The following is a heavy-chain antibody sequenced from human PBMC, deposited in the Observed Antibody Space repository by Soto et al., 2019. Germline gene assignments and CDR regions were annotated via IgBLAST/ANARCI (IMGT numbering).Heavy chain of an antibody. CDR2: IYYSGST. V-gene: IGHV4-39*01. CDR3: ATQEVGGSYVYTFDS. CDR1: GGSITSSSYY. D-gene: IGHD1-26*01. Sequence: QLHLRESGPGLVKPSETLSLTCTVSGGSITSSSYYWGWIRQPPGKGLEWIGSIYYSGSTYYNPSPKSPVTISVDTSKNQFSLKLSSVTAADTAVYYCATQEVGGSYVYTFDSWGHVTLVTVSS. J-gene: IGHJ5*01.